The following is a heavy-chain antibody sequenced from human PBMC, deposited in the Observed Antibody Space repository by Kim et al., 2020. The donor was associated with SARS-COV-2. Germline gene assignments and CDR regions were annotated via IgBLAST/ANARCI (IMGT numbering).Heavy chain of an antibody. CDR2: IDPSDSYT. CDR3: ARHGWVVVLAAIPPDWFDP. J-gene: IGHJ5*02. D-gene: IGHD2-2*01. Sequence: GESLKISCKGSGYSFTSYWISWVRQMPGKGLEWMGRIDPSDSYTNYSPSFQGHVTISADKSISTAYLQWSSLKASDTAMYYCARHGWVVVLAAIPPDWFDPWGQGTLVTVSS. CDR1: GYSFTSYW. V-gene: IGHV5-10-1*01.